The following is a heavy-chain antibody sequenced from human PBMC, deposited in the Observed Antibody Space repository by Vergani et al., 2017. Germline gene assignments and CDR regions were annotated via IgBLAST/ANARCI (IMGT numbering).Heavy chain of an antibody. CDR3: ARVGYSSGWKKDY. D-gene: IGHD6-19*01. V-gene: IGHV1-18*04. J-gene: IGHJ4*02. Sequence: QVQLVQSGAEVKKPGASVKVSCKASGYTFTSYGISWVRQAHGQGLEWMGWISAYNGNTNYAQKLQGRVTMTTDTSKNQLSLKLSSVTAADTAVYYCARVGYSSGWKKDYWGQGTLVTVSS. CDR2: ISAYNGNT. CDR1: GYTFTSYG.